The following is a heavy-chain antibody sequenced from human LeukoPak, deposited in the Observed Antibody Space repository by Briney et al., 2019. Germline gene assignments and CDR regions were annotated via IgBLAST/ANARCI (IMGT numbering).Heavy chain of an antibody. Sequence: GGSLRLSCAASGFTFSSYSMTWVRQAPGKGLEWVSSISSSSGYIYYADSVKGRFTISRDNAKNSLYLQMNSLRAEDTAVYYCARGSTMGFDYWGQGTLVTVSS. CDR1: GFTFSSYS. CDR3: ARGSTMGFDY. J-gene: IGHJ4*02. D-gene: IGHD5/OR15-5a*01. V-gene: IGHV3-21*01. CDR2: ISSSSGYI.